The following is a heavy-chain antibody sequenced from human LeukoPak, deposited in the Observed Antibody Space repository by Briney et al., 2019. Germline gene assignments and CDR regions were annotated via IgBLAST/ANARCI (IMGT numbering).Heavy chain of an antibody. CDR1: GFTFSSYA. CDR2: ISGSGGST. Sequence: GGSLRLSCAASGFTFSSYAMSWVRQAPGKGLEWVSAISGSGGSTYYADSVKGRFTISRDNSKNTLYLQMNSLRAEDAAVYYCAKDFSRYYGSGSPWDWGQGTLVTVSS. CDR3: AKDFSRYYGSGSPWD. V-gene: IGHV3-23*01. J-gene: IGHJ4*02. D-gene: IGHD3-10*01.